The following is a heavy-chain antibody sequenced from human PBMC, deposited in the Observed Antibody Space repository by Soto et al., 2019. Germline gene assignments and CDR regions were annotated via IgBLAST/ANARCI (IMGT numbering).Heavy chain of an antibody. CDR2: IYHSGST. J-gene: IGHJ1*01. V-gene: IGHV4-4*02. Sequence: PSETLSLTCAVSSGSISSSNWWSWVRQPPGKGLEWIGEIYHSGSTIYNPSLKSRVTISVDTSKNQFSLKLSSVTAADTAVYYCARGPPRYSSGWYFQGAEYFQHWGQGTLVTVSS. CDR3: ARGPPRYSSGWYFQGAEYFQH. CDR1: SGSISSSNW. D-gene: IGHD6-19*01.